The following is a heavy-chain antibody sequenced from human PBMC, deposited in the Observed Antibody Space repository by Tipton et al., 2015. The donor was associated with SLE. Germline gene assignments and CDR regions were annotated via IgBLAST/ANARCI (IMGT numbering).Heavy chain of an antibody. CDR3: ARGRSGYDY. V-gene: IGHV4-61*01. CDR1: GGSISSSSYY. D-gene: IGHD3-3*01. CDR2: IYYSGST. Sequence: LRLSCTVSGGSISSSSYYWSWIRQPPGKGLEWIGYIYYSGSTNYNPSLKSRVTISVDTSKNQFSLKLSSVTAADTAVYYCARGRSGYDYWGQGTLVTVSS. J-gene: IGHJ4*02.